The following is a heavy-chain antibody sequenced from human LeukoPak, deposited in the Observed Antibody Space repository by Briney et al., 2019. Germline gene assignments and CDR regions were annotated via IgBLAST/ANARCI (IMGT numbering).Heavy chain of an antibody. CDR1: GFTFGYYP. V-gene: IGHV3-49*02. D-gene: IGHD1-26*01. Sequence: PGGSLRLPRTASGFTFGYYPMSWVRQAPGKGLEWVGSNRSKAYDRTAEYPASVNGSITISRDYSKSIAYLQMNSLKTEDTAVYYCAKSGAAIEGTTAAYYFDYWGQGTLVTVSS. J-gene: IGHJ4*02. CDR3: AKSGAAIEGTTAAYYFDY. CDR2: NRSKAYDRTA.